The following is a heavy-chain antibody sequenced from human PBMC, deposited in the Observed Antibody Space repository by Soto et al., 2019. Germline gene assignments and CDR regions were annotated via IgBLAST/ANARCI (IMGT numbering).Heavy chain of an antibody. D-gene: IGHD1-1*01. CDR3: ARYTTYYKTGIRGNWFDP. J-gene: IGHJ5*02. CDR2: IYYSGST. Sequence: SLTCTVSGGSISSGDYYWSWIRQPPGKGLEWIGYIYYSGSTYHNPSLKSRVTISVDTSKNQFSLKLSSVTAADTAVYYCARYTTYYKTGIRGNWFDPWGQGTLVTVSS. V-gene: IGHV4-30-4*01. CDR1: GGSISSGDYY.